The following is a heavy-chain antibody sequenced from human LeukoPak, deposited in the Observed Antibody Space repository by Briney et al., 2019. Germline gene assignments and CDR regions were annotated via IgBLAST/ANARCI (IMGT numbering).Heavy chain of an antibody. Sequence: GGSLRLSCEASGFTFSSYGMYWVRQAPGKGLEWVAAISDDGSNKYYADSVVKGRFTISRDNSKNTLYLQMNSLRAEDTAVYYCAKDHVDTAMGYFDYWGQGTLVTVSS. CDR1: GFTFSSYG. V-gene: IGHV3-30*18. D-gene: IGHD5-18*01. CDR2: ISDDGSNK. CDR3: AKDHVDTAMGYFDY. J-gene: IGHJ4*02.